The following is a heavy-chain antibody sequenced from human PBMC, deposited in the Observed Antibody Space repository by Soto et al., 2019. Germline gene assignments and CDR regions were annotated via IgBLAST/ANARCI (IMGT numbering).Heavy chain of an antibody. V-gene: IGHV5-10-1*01. J-gene: IGHJ4*02. CDR2: IDPGNSYT. D-gene: IGHD2-15*01. CDR3: VRSGTSSGRFSDY. Sequence: PGESLKISCKGSGYTFTTYWITWVRQTPGKGLEWMGRIDPGNSYTSYNPSFQGHVTLSADMSITTAYLQWSSLKAADTAVYYCVRSGTSSGRFSDYWGQGTLVTVSS. CDR1: GYTFTTYW.